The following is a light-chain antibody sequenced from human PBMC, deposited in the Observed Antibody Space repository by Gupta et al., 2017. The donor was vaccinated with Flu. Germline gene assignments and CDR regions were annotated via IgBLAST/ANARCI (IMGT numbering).Light chain of an antibody. J-gene: IGKJ5*01. CDR1: QNIGSN. CDR3: HQSSSLPIT. V-gene: IGKV6-21*01. Sequence: ADFQSVTPKEKVTITCRASQNIGSNLHWYQQKPEQSPKLLIKYASQSASGVPSRFSGNGSGTDFTLTINSVEAEDAATYYCHQSSSLPITFGQGTXLEIK. CDR2: YAS.